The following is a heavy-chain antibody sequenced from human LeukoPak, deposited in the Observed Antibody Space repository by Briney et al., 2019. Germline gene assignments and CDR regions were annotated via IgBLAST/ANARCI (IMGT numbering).Heavy chain of an antibody. CDR2: IIPIFGTA. CDR3: ARGRGIAVLFDY. CDR1: GGTFSSYA. V-gene: IGHV1-69*05. D-gene: IGHD6-19*01. Sequence: GASVKASCKASGGTFSSYAISWVRQAPGQGLEWMGGIIPIFGTANYAQKFQGRVTIITDESTSTAYMELSSLRSEDTAVYYCARGRGIAVLFDYWGRGTLVTVSS. J-gene: IGHJ4*02.